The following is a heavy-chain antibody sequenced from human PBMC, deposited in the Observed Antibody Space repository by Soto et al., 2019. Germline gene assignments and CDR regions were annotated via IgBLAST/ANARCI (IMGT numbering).Heavy chain of an antibody. D-gene: IGHD1-1*01. CDR2: IYYSGST. Sequence: SETLSLTCTVSGGSISSGDYYWSWIRQPPGKGPEWIGYIYYSGSTYYNPSLKSRVTISVDTSKNQFSLKLSSVTAADTAVYYCARALEYYGMDVWGQGTTVTVSS. CDR1: GGSISSGDYY. J-gene: IGHJ6*02. V-gene: IGHV4-30-4*01. CDR3: ARALEYYGMDV.